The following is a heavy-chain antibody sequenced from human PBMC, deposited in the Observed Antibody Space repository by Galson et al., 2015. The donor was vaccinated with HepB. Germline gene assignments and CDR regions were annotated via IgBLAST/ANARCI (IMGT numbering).Heavy chain of an antibody. D-gene: IGHD6-13*01. CDR1: GYTFSSYW. CDR2: IDPSDSYT. CDR3: ARRIAPANDAFGI. V-gene: IGHV5-10-1*01. J-gene: IGHJ3*02. Sequence: QSGAEVKKPGESLRISCQGSGYTFSSYWISWVRQMPGEGLEWMGRIDPSDSYTNYSPSFQGHVTISADKAISTAYLQWSSLKASDTAIYYCARRIAPANDAFGIWGQGTMVTVSS.